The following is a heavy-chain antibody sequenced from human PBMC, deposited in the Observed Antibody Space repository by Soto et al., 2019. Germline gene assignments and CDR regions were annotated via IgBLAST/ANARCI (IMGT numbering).Heavy chain of an antibody. D-gene: IGHD4-17*01. Sequence: GGSLRLSCAASGFTFSSYAMSWVRQAPGKGLEWVSAISGSGGSTYYADSVKGRFTISRDNSKNTLYMQMNSLRAEDTAVYYCAKDYGDYYDYFDYWGQGTLVTVSS. CDR3: AKDYGDYYDYFDY. V-gene: IGHV3-23*01. CDR1: GFTFSSYA. J-gene: IGHJ4*02. CDR2: ISGSGGST.